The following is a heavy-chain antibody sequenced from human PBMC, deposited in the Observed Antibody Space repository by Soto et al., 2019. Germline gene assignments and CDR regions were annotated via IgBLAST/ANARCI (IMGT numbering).Heavy chain of an antibody. D-gene: IGHD3-22*01. CDR1: GGTFSSYA. J-gene: IGHJ4*02. CDR3: ARGAHYYDSSGYYYFFDY. V-gene: IGHV1-69*01. CDR2: IIPIFDTA. Sequence: QVQLVQSGAEVKKPGSSVKVSCKASGGTFSSYAISWVRQAPGQGLEWMGGIIPIFDTANYAQKFQGRVTITADESTSTAYMELSSLRSEDTAVYYCARGAHYYDSSGYYYFFDYWGQGSLVTVSS.